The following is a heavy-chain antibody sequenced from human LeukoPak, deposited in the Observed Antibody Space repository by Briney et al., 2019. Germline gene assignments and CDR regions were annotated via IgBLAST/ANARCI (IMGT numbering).Heavy chain of an antibody. J-gene: IGHJ4*02. CDR1: GGSINNYF. CDR3: AGSKAYFGNFDY. V-gene: IGHV4-59*01. D-gene: IGHD2/OR15-2a*01. Sequence: SETLSLTCTVSGGSINNYFWSWIRQPPGEGLEWIGCISYTGSTNYTPSLKSRVTMSVGASTDQFSLELSSVTAADTAVYFCAGSKAYFGNFDYWGQGTLVTVSS. CDR2: ISYTGST.